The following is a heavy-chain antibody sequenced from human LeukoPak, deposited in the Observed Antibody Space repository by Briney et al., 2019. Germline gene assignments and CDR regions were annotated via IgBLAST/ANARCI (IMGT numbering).Heavy chain of an antibody. CDR1: GGTFSSYA. J-gene: IGHJ6*02. CDR2: IIPIFGTA. V-gene: IGHV1-69*01. D-gene: IGHD1/OR15-1a*01. Sequence: SVKVSCKASGGTFSSYAISWVRQAPGQGLEWMGGIIPIFGTANYARKFQGRVTITADESTSTAYMEMSSLRPADTAVYYCARDIPTGTIQSYYYYGMDLWGQGTTLSVSS. CDR3: ARDIPTGTIQSYYYYGMDL.